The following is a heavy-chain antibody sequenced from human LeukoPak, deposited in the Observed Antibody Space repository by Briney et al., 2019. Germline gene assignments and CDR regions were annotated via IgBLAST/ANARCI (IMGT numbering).Heavy chain of an antibody. CDR1: GFTFDDYT. J-gene: IGHJ6*04. CDR3: ARGLSSSVAGALVV. CDR2: ISWDGADS. Sequence: GGSLRLSCAASGFTFDDYTIHWVRQAPGKGLEWVSLISWDGADSYYSDSVKGRFTVSRDNSRDSIYLQMNTLTIDDSALYYCARGLSSSVAGALVVWGKGTTVTVSS. D-gene: IGHD6-25*01. V-gene: IGHV3-43*01.